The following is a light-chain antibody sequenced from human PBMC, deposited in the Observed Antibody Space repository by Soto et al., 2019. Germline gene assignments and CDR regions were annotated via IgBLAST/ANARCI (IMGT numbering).Light chain of an antibody. J-gene: IGLJ1*01. CDR1: SSDVGGYNY. Sequence: QSVLTEPASVSGSPGQSITISCTGTSSDVGGYNYVSWYQHHPGKAPKLLIYDVSNRPSGVSNRFSGSKSDNTASLTISGLQPEDEADYYCSSYTTSNTRQLVFGTGTKSPS. CDR2: DVS. CDR3: SSYTTSNTRQLV. V-gene: IGLV2-14*03.